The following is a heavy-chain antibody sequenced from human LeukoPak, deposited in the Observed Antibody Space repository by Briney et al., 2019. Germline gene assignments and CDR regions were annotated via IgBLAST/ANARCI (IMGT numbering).Heavy chain of an antibody. Sequence: PGGSLRLSCAASGFTFSSYWMHWVRQAPGKGLVWVSRINSDGSSTNYADSVKGRFTISRDNAKNTLYLQMNSLRVEDTAVYYCAKDTLDIVVVPAAMHAGYFDYWGQGTLVTVSS. CDR1: GFTFSSYW. CDR3: AKDTLDIVVVPAAMHAGYFDY. CDR2: INSDGSST. D-gene: IGHD2-2*03. V-gene: IGHV3-74*01. J-gene: IGHJ4*02.